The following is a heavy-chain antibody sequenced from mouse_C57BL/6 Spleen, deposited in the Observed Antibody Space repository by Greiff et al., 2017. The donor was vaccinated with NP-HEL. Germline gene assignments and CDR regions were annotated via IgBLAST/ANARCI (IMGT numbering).Heavy chain of an antibody. CDR3: ARSGKPYFDY. CDR1: GFTFTDYY. V-gene: IGHV7-3*01. Sequence: EVKLMESGGGLVQPGGSLSLSCAASGFTFTDYYMSWVRQPPGKALEWLGFIRNKANGYTTEYSASVKGRFTISRDNSQSILYLQMNALRAEDSATYYCARSGKPYFDYWGQGTTLTVSS. J-gene: IGHJ2*01. CDR2: IRNKANGYTT.